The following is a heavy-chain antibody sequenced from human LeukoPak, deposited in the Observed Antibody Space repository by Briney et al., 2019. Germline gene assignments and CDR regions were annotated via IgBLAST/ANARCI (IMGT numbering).Heavy chain of an antibody. D-gene: IGHD5-18*01. CDR2: ISYDGSNE. J-gene: IGHJ4*02. Sequence: PGGSLSLSCAASGFTFSNYGMHWVRQAPGKGLEWVAFISYDGSNEYYADSVKGRFTISRDSSKNTLYLQMNSLRAEDTAVYYCEKDMRGYSYGYVGYWGQGTLVTVSS. CDR3: EKDMRGYSYGYVGY. CDR1: GFTFSNYG. V-gene: IGHV3-30*18.